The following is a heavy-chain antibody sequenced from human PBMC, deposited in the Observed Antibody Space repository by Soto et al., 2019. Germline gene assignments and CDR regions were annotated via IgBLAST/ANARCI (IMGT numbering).Heavy chain of an antibody. CDR3: ARIHIPPDYNYYMDV. J-gene: IGHJ6*03. D-gene: IGHD2-2*02. V-gene: IGHV5-51*01. Sequence: GESLKISCKGSGYSFTSYWIGWVRQMPGKGLEWVGIIYPGDSDTRYSPSFQGQVTISADKSISTAYLQWSSLKASDTAMYYCARIHIPPDYNYYMDVWGKGTTVTVSS. CDR2: IYPGDSDT. CDR1: GYSFTSYW.